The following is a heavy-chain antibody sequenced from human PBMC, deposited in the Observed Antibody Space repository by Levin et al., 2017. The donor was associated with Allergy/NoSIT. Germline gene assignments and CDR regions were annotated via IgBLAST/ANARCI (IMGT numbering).Heavy chain of an antibody. CDR2: ISDTGGGT. J-gene: IGHJ4*02. D-gene: IGHD6-19*01. CDR3: AIRSSAWYFDY. V-gene: IGHV3-23*01. CDR1: GFTFSTYA. Sequence: PGGSLRLSCAASGFTFSTYAMSWVRQAPGEGLEWVSGISDTGGGTYYSDSVKGRFTISRDNSKNTLYLQMNSLRAEDTAIYYCAIRSSAWYFDYWGQGTLVTVSS.